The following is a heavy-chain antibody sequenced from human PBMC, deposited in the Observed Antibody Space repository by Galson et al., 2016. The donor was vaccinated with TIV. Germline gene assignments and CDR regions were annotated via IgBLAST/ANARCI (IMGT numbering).Heavy chain of an antibody. CDR1: WDSVSSNSAA. J-gene: IGHJ4*02. CDR2: TYYRYKWYN. CDR3: ARATPSVFGVVMPLDY. D-gene: IGHD3-3*01. V-gene: IGHV6-1*01. Sequence: CAISWDSVSSNSAAWNWIRQSPSRRLEWLGRTYYRYKWYNDYALSVKSRITINPDTSKNQVYLQLHSVTPEDTDVTYYARATPSVFGVVMPLDYWGQGTLVPVTS.